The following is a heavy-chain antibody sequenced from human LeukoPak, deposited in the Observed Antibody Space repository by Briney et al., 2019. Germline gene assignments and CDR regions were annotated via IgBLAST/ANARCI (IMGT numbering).Heavy chain of an antibody. CDR3: AKDRSGFSYSSSWEFDY. V-gene: IGHV3-23*01. D-gene: IGHD6-13*01. CDR2: VSGCGGSI. J-gene: IGHJ4*02. CDR1: GFTFSSYA. Sequence: PGGSLRLSCAASGFTFSSYAMSWVRQAPGKGLEWVSAVSGCGGSIYYADSVKGRFTISRDNSKNTLYLQMNSLRAEDTAVYYCAKDRSGFSYSSSWEFDYWGQGTLVTVSS.